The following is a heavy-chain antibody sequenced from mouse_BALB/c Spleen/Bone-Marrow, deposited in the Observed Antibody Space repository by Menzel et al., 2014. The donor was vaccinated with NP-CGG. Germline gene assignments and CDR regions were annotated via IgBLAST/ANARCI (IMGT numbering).Heavy chain of an antibody. D-gene: IGHD2-13*01. CDR3: ARESGAYAGVDF. J-gene: IGHJ2*01. V-gene: IGHV5-17*02. CDR2: ISSGSSTF. Sequence: EVMLVESGGGLVQPGGSRKLSCAASGFTFSSFGMHWVRQAPEKGLEWVAYISSGSSTFYYADKVKGRFTVSRDNPKDTLFLLMTGQRADNTAMYYCARESGAYAGVDFWGEGTTLTVSS. CDR1: GFTFSSFG.